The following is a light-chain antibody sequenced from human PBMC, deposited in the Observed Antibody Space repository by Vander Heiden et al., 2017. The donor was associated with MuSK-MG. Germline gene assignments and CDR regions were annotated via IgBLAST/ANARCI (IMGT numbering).Light chain of an antibody. J-gene: IGKJ1*01. CDR3: QQDGSSSWT. CDR2: GGS. Sequence: EILLTQSPGTLSLFPGEKATLSCRSSQSISSTYVAWYQQKPGQAPRLLIYGGSRRATGIPDRFSGSGSGTDFTLTISRLEPEDFAVYYCQQDGSSSWTFGQATKVEIK. CDR1: QSISSTY. V-gene: IGKV3-20*01.